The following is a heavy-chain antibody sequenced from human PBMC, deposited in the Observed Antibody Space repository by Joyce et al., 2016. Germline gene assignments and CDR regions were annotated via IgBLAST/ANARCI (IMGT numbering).Heavy chain of an antibody. D-gene: IGHD2-2*01. CDR1: GYTLIDYT. CDR3: ARAPKYCSGSICYYFDY. Sequence: QVQLVQSGAEVKKPGASVKVSCKASGYTLIDYTLHWVRQAPGQSPEWVGWILPAIGKTQYSQRFQGRVTISRDTSASTAYMELNSLRHEDMAVYFCARAPKYCSGSICYYFDYWGQGTLVTVSP. CDR2: ILPAIGKT. J-gene: IGHJ4*02. V-gene: IGHV1-3*01.